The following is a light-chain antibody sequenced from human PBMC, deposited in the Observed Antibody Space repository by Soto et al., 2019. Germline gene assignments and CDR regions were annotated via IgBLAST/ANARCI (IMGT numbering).Light chain of an antibody. J-gene: IGLJ1*01. V-gene: IGLV2-14*01. Sequence: QSALTQPASVSGSPGQSITISCTGTSSDVGLYDYVSWYQQHPGKAPQLMIYAVSNRPSGVSNRFSASKSGNTASLFISGLQAEDEAGYYCSSYTSDSSYVFGSGTKSPS. CDR3: SSYTSDSSYV. CDR2: AVS. CDR1: SSDVGLYDY.